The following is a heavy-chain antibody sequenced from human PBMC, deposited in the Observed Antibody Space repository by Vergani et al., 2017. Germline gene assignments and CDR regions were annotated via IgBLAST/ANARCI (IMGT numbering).Heavy chain of an antibody. J-gene: IGHJ4*02. V-gene: IGHV3-21*04. CDR1: GFTFSSYS. D-gene: IGHD5/OR15-5a*01. Sequence: EVQLVESGGGLVKPGGSLRLSCAASGFTFSSYSMNWVRQAPGKGLEWVSSISSSSSYIYYADSVKGRFTISRDNAKNSLYLQMNSLRAEDTAVYYCARDLLFYDSFDYWGQGTLVTVSS. CDR2: ISSSSSYI. CDR3: ARDLLFYDSFDY.